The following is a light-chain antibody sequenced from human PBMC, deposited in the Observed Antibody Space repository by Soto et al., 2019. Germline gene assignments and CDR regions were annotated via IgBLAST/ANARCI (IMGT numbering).Light chain of an antibody. J-gene: IGKJ1*01. V-gene: IGKV3-20*01. Sequence: EIVLTQSPGTLSLSPGERATLSCRASQSVSSSYLAWYQQKPGQAPRLLIYGAFKRATGIPDRFSGSGSGTDFTLTISRLEPEDFAVYYCQQYGSSPPWTFGQGTKVDIK. CDR3: QQYGSSPPWT. CDR2: GAF. CDR1: QSVSSSY.